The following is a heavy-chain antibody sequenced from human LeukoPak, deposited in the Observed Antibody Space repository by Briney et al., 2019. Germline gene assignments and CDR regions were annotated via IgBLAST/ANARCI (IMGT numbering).Heavy chain of an antibody. CDR1: GLTFSSYA. J-gene: IGHJ3*02. Sequence: GGSLRLSCAASGLTFSSYAMSWVRQAPGKGLEWVSAISGSGGSTYYADSVKGRFTISRDNSKNTLYLQMNSLRAEDTAVYYCAKDYYGSGSYAHDAFDIWGQGTMVTVSS. D-gene: IGHD3-10*01. CDR3: AKDYYGSGSYAHDAFDI. V-gene: IGHV3-23*01. CDR2: ISGSGGST.